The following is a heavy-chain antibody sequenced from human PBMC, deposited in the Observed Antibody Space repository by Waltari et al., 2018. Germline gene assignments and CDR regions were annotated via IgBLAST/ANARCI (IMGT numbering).Heavy chain of an antibody. CDR3: ARQDYGSGSYYNNPDACDI. V-gene: IGHV4-38-2*01. CDR2: IYHSGST. J-gene: IGHJ3*02. Sequence: QVQLQESGPGLVKPSETLSLTCAVSGYSISSGYYWGWIRQPPGKGLEWIGSIYHSGSTYYNPALKSRCTIAVDTSKNQFSLKVSSVTAADTAVYYCARQDYGSGSYYNNPDACDIWGQGTMVTVSS. D-gene: IGHD3-10*01. CDR1: GYSISSGYY.